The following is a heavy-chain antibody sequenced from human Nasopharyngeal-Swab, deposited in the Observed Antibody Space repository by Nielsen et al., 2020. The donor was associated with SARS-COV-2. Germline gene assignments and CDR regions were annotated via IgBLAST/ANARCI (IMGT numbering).Heavy chain of an antibody. Sequence: SETLSLTCAVYGGSFSGYYWSWIRQPPGKGLEWIGEINHSGSTNYNPSLKSRVTISVDTSKNQFSLKLSSVTAADTAVYYCARVSWDGYYYYYGLDVWGQGTTVTVSS. CDR2: INHSGST. CDR1: GGSFSGYY. D-gene: IGHD5-24*01. CDR3: ARVSWDGYYYYYGLDV. V-gene: IGHV4-34*01. J-gene: IGHJ6*02.